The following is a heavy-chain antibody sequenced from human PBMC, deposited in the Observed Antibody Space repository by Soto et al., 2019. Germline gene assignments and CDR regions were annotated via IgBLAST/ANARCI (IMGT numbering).Heavy chain of an antibody. CDR2: IKQDGSEK. CDR3: ARDETTVYYYYGMDV. CDR1: GFTFSSYW. V-gene: IGHV3-7*05. D-gene: IGHD4-17*01. J-gene: IGHJ6*02. Sequence: PGGSLRLSCAASGFTFSSYWMSWVRQAPGKGLEWVANIKQDGSEKYYVDSVKGRFTISRDNAKNSLYLQMNSLRAEDTAVYYCARDETTVYYYYGMDVWGQGTTVTDS.